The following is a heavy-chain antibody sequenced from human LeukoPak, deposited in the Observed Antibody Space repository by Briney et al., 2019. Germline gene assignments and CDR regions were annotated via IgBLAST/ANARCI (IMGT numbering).Heavy chain of an antibody. J-gene: IGHJ6*02. Sequence: PGGSLRLSCAASGFTFSSYGMHWVRQAPGKGLEWVAVISYDGSNKYYADSVKGRFTISRDNSKNTLYLQMNSLRAEDTAVYYCAKDSYCSSTSCYTIAAAGTPDYYYYGMDVWGQGTTVTVSS. CDR2: ISYDGSNK. V-gene: IGHV3-30*18. CDR3: AKDSYCSSTSCYTIAAAGTPDYYYYGMDV. D-gene: IGHD2-2*02. CDR1: GFTFSSYG.